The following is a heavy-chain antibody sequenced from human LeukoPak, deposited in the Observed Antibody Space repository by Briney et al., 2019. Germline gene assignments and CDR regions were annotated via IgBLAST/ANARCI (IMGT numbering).Heavy chain of an antibody. CDR1: GGTFSSYA. J-gene: IGHJ6*02. CDR3: ASSTSKTTYYCYGMDV. Sequence: ASVKVSCKASGGTFSSYAISWVRQAPGQGLEWMGGIIPIFGTANYAQKFQGRVTITADESTSTAYMELSSLRSEDTAVYYCASSTSKTTYYCYGMDVWGQGTTVTVSS. D-gene: IGHD2-2*01. CDR2: IIPIFGTA. V-gene: IGHV1-69*13.